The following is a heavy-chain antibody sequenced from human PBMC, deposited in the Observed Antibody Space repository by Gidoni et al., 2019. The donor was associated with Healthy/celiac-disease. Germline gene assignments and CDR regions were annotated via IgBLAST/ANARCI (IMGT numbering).Heavy chain of an antibody. CDR2: IDYSGST. CDR3: ARTRGDQGLFEIDAFDI. D-gene: IGHD2-21*01. V-gene: IGHV4-30-4*01. CDR1: GGSIRSGDYY. Sequence: QVQLQESGPGLVKPSQTLSLTCTVSGGSIRSGDYYWSWIRQPPGKGLEWIGYIDYSGSTYYNPSLKSRVTISVDTSKNQFSLKLSSVTAADTAVYYCARTRGDQGLFEIDAFDIWGQGTMVTVSS. J-gene: IGHJ3*02.